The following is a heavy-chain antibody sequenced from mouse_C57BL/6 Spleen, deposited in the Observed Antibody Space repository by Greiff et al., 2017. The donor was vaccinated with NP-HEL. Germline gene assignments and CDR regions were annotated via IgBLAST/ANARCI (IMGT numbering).Heavy chain of an antibody. Sequence: QVQLQQPGAELVKPGASVKLSCKASGYTFTSYWMQWVKQRPGQGLEWIGEIDPSDSYTNYNQKFKGKATLTVYTSSSTAYMQLSSLTSEDSAVYYCARSYSNSFAYWGQGTLVTVSA. CDR2: IDPSDSYT. V-gene: IGHV1-50*01. CDR1: GYTFTSYW. J-gene: IGHJ3*01. D-gene: IGHD2-5*01. CDR3: ARSYSNSFAY.